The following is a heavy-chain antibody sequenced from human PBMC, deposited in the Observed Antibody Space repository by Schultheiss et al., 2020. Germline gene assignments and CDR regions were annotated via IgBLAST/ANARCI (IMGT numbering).Heavy chain of an antibody. CDR1: GGSISSAGYY. D-gene: IGHD4-17*01. V-gene: IGHV4-61*08. Sequence: SETLSLTCTVSGGSISSAGYYWTWIRQHPGRGLEWIGYIYYSGSTTYNPSLKSRVSMSVDTSKNQFSLKLSSVTAADTAVYYCAREYGDSQMGAFDIWGQGTMVTVAS. CDR2: IYYSGST. CDR3: AREYGDSQMGAFDI. J-gene: IGHJ3*02.